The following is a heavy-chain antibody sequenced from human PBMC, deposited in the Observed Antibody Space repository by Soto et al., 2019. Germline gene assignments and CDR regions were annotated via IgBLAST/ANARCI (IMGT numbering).Heavy chain of an antibody. V-gene: IGHV1-18*01. CDR2: ISTYNGNT. CDR3: ARSSFDSSAHSDAFDI. Sequence: ASVKVSCKASGYTFTSYGISWVRQAPGQGLEWMGWISTYNGNTNYAQKLQGRVTMTTDTSTSTAYMELRSLRSDDTAVYYCARSSFDSSAHSDAFDIWGQWTVVTVSS. D-gene: IGHD3-22*01. CDR1: GYTFTSYG. J-gene: IGHJ3*02.